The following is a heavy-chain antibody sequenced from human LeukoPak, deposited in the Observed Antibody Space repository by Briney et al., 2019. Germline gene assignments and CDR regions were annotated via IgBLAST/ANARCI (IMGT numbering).Heavy chain of an antibody. D-gene: IGHD3-10*01. V-gene: IGHV1-69*05. CDR3: ARTRAKLRELFSPFDY. J-gene: IGHJ4*02. CDR1: GGTFSSYA. CDR2: IIPIFGTA. Sequence: SVKVSCKASGGTFSSYAISWVRQAPGQGLEWMGGIIPIFGTANYAQKFQGRVTITTDESTSTAYMELSSLRSEDTAVYYCARTRAKLRELFSPFDYWGQGTLVTVSS.